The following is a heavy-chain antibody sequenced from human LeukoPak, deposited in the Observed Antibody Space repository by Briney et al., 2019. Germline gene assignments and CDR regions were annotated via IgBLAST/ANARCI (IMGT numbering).Heavy chain of an antibody. V-gene: IGHV3-7*01. CDR1: GFTFSSYW. CDR3: ARDSMVRGVIGTFNI. J-gene: IGHJ3*02. D-gene: IGHD3-10*01. CDR2: IKQDGSEK. Sequence: GESLRLSCAASGFTFSSYWMSWVRQAPGKGLEWVANIKQDGSEKYYVDSVKGRFTISRDNAKNSLYLQMNSLRAEDTAVYYCARDSMVRGVIGTFNIWGQGTMVTVSS.